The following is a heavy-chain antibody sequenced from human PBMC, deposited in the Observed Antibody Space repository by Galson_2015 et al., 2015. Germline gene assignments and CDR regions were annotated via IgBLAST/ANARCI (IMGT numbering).Heavy chain of an antibody. V-gene: IGHV3-49*04. CDR1: GFTFGDYA. D-gene: IGHD3-3*01. J-gene: IGHJ6*03. CDR2: IRSKAYGGTT. CDR3: TRESYDFWSGYYFLGDLDYYYYMDV. Sequence: SLRLSCAASGFTFGDYAMSWVRQAPGKGLEWVGFIRSKAYGGTTEYAASVKGRFTISRDDSKSIAYLQMNSLKTEDTAVYYCTRESYDFWSGYYFLGDLDYYYYMDVWGKGTMVTVSS.